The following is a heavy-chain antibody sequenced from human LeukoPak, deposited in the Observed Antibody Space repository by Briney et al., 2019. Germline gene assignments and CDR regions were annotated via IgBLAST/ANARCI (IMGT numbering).Heavy chain of an antibody. V-gene: IGHV4-4*07. CDR3: ARDQSGHGGHNIDAFDV. D-gene: IGHD3-16*01. Sequence: MPSETLSLTCNVSGGSISNYYWNWIRQPAGKGLEWIGRMYASGSTRYNPSFEGRVTMSADTSKNQVSLKLTSVIAADTAVYFCARDQSGHGGHNIDAFDVWGQGTMDTVSS. CDR1: GGSISNYY. CDR2: MYASGST. J-gene: IGHJ3*01.